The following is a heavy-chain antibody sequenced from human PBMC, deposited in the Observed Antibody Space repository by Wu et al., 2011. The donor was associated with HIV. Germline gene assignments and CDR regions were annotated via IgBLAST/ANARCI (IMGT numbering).Heavy chain of an antibody. CDR1: GNTFSGYA. Sequence: QVQLVQSGAEVKKAGSSVKVSCKASGNTFSGYAVSWVRQAPGQGLEWMGGILPMFGSTNYARKFQGRVTITADKSATTVYMELRSLRSEDTAMYYCARSGVSAEYYFYYMNVWGQRDHGHRXL. CDR3: ARSGVSAEYYFYYMNV. V-gene: IGHV1-69*14. D-gene: IGHD2-2*01. J-gene: IGHJ6*03. CDR2: ILPMFGST.